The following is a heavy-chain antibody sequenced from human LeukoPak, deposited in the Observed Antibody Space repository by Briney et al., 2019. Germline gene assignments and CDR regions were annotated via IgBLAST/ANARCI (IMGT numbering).Heavy chain of an antibody. V-gene: IGHV1-18*01. CDR2: ISAYNGNT. J-gene: IGHJ4*02. Sequence: ASVKVSCKASGYTFTSYGISWVLQAPGQGLEWMGWISAYNGNTNYAQKLQGRVTMTTDTSTSTAYMELRSLRSDDTAVYYCARGAHYDFWSGDPTYYFDYWGQGTLVTVSS. D-gene: IGHD3-3*01. CDR1: GYTFTSYG. CDR3: ARGAHYDFWSGDPTYYFDY.